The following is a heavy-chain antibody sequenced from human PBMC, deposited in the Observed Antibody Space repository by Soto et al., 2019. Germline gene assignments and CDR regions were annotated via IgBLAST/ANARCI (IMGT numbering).Heavy chain of an antibody. J-gene: IGHJ4*02. CDR2: IWYDGSNK. V-gene: IGHV3-33*01. CDR1: GFTFSSYG. D-gene: IGHD2-2*02. CDR3: ARDLREGAIVVVPAAITYYFDY. Sequence: GGSLRLSCAASGFTFSSYGMHWVRQAPGKGLEWVAVIWYDGSNKYYADSVKGRFTISRDNSKNTLYLQMNSLRAEDTAVYYCARDLREGAIVVVPAAITYYFDYWGQGTLVTVSS.